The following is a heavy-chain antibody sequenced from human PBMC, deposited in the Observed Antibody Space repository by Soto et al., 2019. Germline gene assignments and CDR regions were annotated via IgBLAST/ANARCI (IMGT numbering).Heavy chain of an antibody. Sequence: EEQLVESGGDFIQPGGSLRLSCAASGFSVSDTYMGWVRQGPGQGLEWVSVINTYGTTYDTDSLKGRITVSSDNAKNTVYLPMSSLRDEDTAVYYDARLEFYYDDSGQSTLRYFDLWGRGALVTVSS. J-gene: IGHJ2*01. D-gene: IGHD3-16*01. CDR2: INTYGTT. V-gene: IGHV3-53*01. CDR1: GFSVSDTY. CDR3: ARLEFYYDDSGQSTLRYFDL.